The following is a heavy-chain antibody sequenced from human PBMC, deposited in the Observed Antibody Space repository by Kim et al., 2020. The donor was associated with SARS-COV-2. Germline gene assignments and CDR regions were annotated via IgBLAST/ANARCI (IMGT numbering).Heavy chain of an antibody. D-gene: IGHD3-10*01. CDR3: ACTGGSGSYEPKRDRALPKCPRLYYFDY. CDR2: IYYSGST. CDR1: GGSISSSSYY. Sequence: SETLSLTCTVSGGSISSSSYYWGWIRQPPGKGLEWIGSIYYSGSTYYNPSLKSRVTISVDTSKNQFSLKLSSVTAADTAVYYCACTGGSGSYEPKRDRALPKCPRLYYFDYWGQGTLVTVSS. J-gene: IGHJ4*02. V-gene: IGHV4-39*01.